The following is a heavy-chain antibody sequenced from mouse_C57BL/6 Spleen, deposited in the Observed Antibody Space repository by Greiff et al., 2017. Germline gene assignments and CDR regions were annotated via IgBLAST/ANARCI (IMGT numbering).Heavy chain of an antibody. J-gene: IGHJ4*01. CDR1: GYTFTSYW. Sequence: QVQLKQPGAELVKPGASVKMSCKASGYTFTSYWITWVKQRPGQGLEWIGDIYPGSGSTNYNEKFKSKATLTVDTSSSTAYMQLSSLTSEDSAVYYCARILPYYAMDYWGQGTSVTVSS. V-gene: IGHV1-55*01. CDR3: ARILPYYAMDY. CDR2: IYPGSGST. D-gene: IGHD1-1*01.